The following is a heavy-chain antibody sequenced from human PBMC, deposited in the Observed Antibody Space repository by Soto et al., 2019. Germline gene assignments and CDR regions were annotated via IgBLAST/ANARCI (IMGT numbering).Heavy chain of an antibody. CDR3: ASQARPDFYYMHV. Sequence: EVQLAESGGGLAQPGGSLRLSCAASGFTLSGYAMGWVRQAPGKGLEYVSGISSNGVGTDYANSVQGRFTISRANSKTTVYLQIGSLSPEDLAVYYCASQARPDFYYMHVWGKGTTVTVSS. CDR1: GFTLSGYA. CDR2: ISSNGVGT. J-gene: IGHJ6*03. V-gene: IGHV3-64*01. D-gene: IGHD6-6*01.